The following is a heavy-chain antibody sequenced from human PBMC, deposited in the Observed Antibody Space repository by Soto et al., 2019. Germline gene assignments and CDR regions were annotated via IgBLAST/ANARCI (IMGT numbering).Heavy chain of an antibody. CDR2: IYYSGST. V-gene: IGHV4-39*01. Sequence: SETLSLTCTVSGGSISSSSYYWGWIRQPPGKGLEWIGSIYYSGSTYYNPSLKSRVTISVDTSKNQFSLKLSSVTAADTAVYYCARNGGRDYYYVMDVSAEGTKVTV. CDR1: GGSISSSSYY. CDR3: ARNGGRDYYYVMDV. D-gene: IGHD1-26*01. J-gene: IGHJ6*02.